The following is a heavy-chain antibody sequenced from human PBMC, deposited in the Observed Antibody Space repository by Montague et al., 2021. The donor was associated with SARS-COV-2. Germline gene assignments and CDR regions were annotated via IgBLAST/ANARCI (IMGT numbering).Heavy chain of an antibody. V-gene: IGHV3-74*01. CDR1: GFTFSAYW. CDR3: VRAFSNSFKWFDP. J-gene: IGHJ5*02. D-gene: IGHD6-13*01. CDR2: IRADGTTT. Sequence: SLRLSCAASGFTFSAYWMHWVRHAPGQGLEWVARIRADGTTTNYSDSLNGLFTISRDNAQDTVYLHMTTLTAEDTAVYYCVRAFSNSFKWFDPWGQGTLVTVSS.